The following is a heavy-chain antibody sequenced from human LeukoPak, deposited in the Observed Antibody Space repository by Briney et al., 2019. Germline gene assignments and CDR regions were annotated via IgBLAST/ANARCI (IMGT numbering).Heavy chain of an antibody. CDR2: IYHSGST. CDR1: GYSISSGYY. Sequence: KPSETPSLTCAVSGYSISSGYYWGWIRQPPGKGLEWIGSIYHSGSTYYNPSLKSRVTISVDTSKNQFSLKLSSVTAADTAVYYCAGRSSSWFPFDYWGQGTLVTVSS. J-gene: IGHJ4*02. CDR3: AGRSSSWFPFDY. D-gene: IGHD6-13*01. V-gene: IGHV4-38-2*01.